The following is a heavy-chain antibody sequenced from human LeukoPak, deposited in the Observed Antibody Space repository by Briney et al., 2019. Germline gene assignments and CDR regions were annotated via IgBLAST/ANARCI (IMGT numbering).Heavy chain of an antibody. V-gene: IGHV4-39*01. CDR3: ARHSDSGTYRQYGFDT. D-gene: IGHD3-22*01. CDR2: ISSSGST. CDR1: GGSISSSDYY. Sequence: PWETLSLTCTVSGGSISSSDYYWGWIRQPPGKGLEWIGSISSSGSTYYNPSFKSQVTISLETSKNQVSLKLSSVTAADTAVFYCARHSDSGTYRQYGFDTWGQGTMVTVSS. J-gene: IGHJ3*02.